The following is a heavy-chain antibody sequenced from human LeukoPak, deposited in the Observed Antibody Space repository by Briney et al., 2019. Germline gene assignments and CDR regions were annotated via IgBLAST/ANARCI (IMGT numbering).Heavy chain of an antibody. CDR1: GFIFSSYA. D-gene: IGHD3-22*01. V-gene: IGHV3-30-3*01. CDR3: ARSISRGYDSSGYYYGPDAFDI. CDR2: ISYDGSNK. Sequence: GGSLRLSCAASGFIFSSYAVLWVRQAPGKGLEWVAAISYDGSNKYYADSVKGRFTISRDNSKNTLYLQMNSLRAEDTAVYHCARSISRGYDSSGYYYGPDAFDIWGQGTMVTVSS. J-gene: IGHJ3*02.